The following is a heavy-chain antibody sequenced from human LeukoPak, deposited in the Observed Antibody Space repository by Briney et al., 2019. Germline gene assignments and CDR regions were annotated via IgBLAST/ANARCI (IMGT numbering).Heavy chain of an antibody. CDR1: GGSFSGYY. J-gene: IGHJ6*03. D-gene: IGHD2-15*01. Sequence: SETLSLTCAVYGGSFSGYYWSWIRQPPGKGLEWIGEINHSGSTNYNPSLKSRVTISVDTSKNQFSLKLSSVTAADTAVYYCARGLGYCSGGSCDGWFRYYYMDVWGKGTTVTVSS. CDR3: ARGLGYCSGGSCDGWFRYYYMDV. CDR2: INHSGST. V-gene: IGHV4-34*01.